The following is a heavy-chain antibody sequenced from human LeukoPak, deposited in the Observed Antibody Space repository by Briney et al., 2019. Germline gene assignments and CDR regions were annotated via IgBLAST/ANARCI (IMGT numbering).Heavy chain of an antibody. J-gene: IGHJ5*02. CDR3: ARDSSGWYHWFDP. V-gene: IGHV1-46*01. D-gene: IGHD6-19*01. CDR1: GYTFINNW. Sequence: ASVKVSCKASGYTFINNWMHWVRQAPGQGLEWVGLINPTGTTTLYAQKFQGRVTLTRDMSTSTVYMELSSLRSEDTAVYYCARDSSGWYHWFDPWGQGTLVTVSS. CDR2: INPTGTTT.